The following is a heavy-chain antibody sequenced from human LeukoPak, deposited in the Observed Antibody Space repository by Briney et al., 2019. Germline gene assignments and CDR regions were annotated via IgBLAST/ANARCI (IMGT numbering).Heavy chain of an antibody. CDR1: GGSISSGDYY. D-gene: IGHD6-19*01. J-gene: IGHJ5*02. V-gene: IGHV4-30-4*01. Sequence: SETLSLTCTVSGGSISSGDYYWSWIRQPPGKGLEWIGYIYYSGSTYYNPSLKSRVTISVDTSENQFSLKLSSVTAADTAVYYCAREVTSCSLFDPWGQGTLVTVSS. CDR3: AREVTSCSLFDP. CDR2: IYYSGST.